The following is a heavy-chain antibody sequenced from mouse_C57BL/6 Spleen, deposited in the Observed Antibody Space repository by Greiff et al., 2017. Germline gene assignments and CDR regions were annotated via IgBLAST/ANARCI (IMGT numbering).Heavy chain of an antibody. D-gene: IGHD4-1*02. J-gene: IGHJ2*01. Sequence: VQLQQSGPELVKPGASVKISCKASGYTFTDYYMNWVKQSHGKSLEWIGDINPNNGGTAYNQKFKGKAILTADKSSSTAYMELRSLTSEDSAVYYCTKGQLGRGNFDYWGQGTTLTVSS. CDR2: INPNNGGT. CDR1: GYTFTDYY. CDR3: TKGQLGRGNFDY. V-gene: IGHV1-26*01.